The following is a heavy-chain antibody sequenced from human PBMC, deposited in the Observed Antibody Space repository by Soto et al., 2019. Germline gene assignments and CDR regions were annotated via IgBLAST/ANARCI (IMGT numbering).Heavy chain of an antibody. CDR3: ARPPSGTTTFFDS. CDR1: GYSFTSNW. D-gene: IGHD1-7*01. V-gene: IGHV5-51*01. Sequence: GESLKLSCKGSGYSFTSNWIGWVRQMPGKGLEWMGIIYPSDSDTRYSPSFQGQVTISADKSISTAYLQWSSLKASDTAMYYCARPPSGTTTFFDSWGQGTLVTVS. CDR2: IYPSDSDT. J-gene: IGHJ4*02.